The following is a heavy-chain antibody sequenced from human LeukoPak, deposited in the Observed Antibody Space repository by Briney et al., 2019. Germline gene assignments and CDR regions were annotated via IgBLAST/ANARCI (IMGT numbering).Heavy chain of an antibody. J-gene: IGHJ4*02. D-gene: IGHD6-13*01. CDR2: IYSGGGT. Sequence: GGSLRLSCAASGFTVSSNYMSWIRQAPGKGLEWVSIIYSGGGTYYADSVKGRFTISRDNSQNTLYLHMNSLRAEDTAVYYCARGYSSSLTFDYWGQGTLVTVSS. CDR3: ARGYSSSLTFDY. CDR1: GFTVSSNY. V-gene: IGHV3-66*01.